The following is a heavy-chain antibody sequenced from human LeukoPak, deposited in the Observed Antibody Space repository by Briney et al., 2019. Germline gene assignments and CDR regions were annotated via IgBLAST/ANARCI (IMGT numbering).Heavy chain of an antibody. D-gene: IGHD3-10*01. V-gene: IGHV3-23*01. CDR1: GFTFSSYA. Sequence: PGGSLRLSCAASGFTFSSYAMSWPRQAPGKGLEWVSAISGSGGSTYYADSVKGRFTISRDNSKNTPYLQMNSLRAEDTAVYYCAEGCGFGELLSDYYGMDVWGKGTTVSVSS. CDR3: AEGCGFGELLSDYYGMDV. CDR2: ISGSGGST. J-gene: IGHJ6*04.